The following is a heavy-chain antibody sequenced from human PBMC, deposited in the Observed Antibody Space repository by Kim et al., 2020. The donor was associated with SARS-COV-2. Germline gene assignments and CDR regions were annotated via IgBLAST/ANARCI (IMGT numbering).Heavy chain of an antibody. J-gene: IGHJ4*02. Sequence: ASVKVSSKASGYTFTGYYMHWVRQAPGQGLEWMGWINPNSGGTNYAQKFQGWVTMTRDTSISTAYMELSRLRSDDTAVYYCARDLTPTMGIAAAGPLGGDYWGQGTLVTVSS. D-gene: IGHD6-13*01. V-gene: IGHV1-2*04. CDR3: ARDLTPTMGIAAAGPLGGDY. CDR2: INPNSGGT. CDR1: GYTFTGYY.